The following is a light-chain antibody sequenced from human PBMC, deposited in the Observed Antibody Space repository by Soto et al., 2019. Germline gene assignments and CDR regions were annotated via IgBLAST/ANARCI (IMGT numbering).Light chain of an antibody. CDR1: SSDVGGYNY. CDR3: SSYAGSNNFV. CDR2: EVT. Sequence: QSALTQPPSASGSPGQSVTISCTGTSSDVGGYNYVSWYQQHPGKAPKLMIYEVTKRPSGVPDRFSGFKSGNMASLTVSGLQAEDEADYYCSSYAGSNNFVFGTGTKLTVL. V-gene: IGLV2-8*01. J-gene: IGLJ1*01.